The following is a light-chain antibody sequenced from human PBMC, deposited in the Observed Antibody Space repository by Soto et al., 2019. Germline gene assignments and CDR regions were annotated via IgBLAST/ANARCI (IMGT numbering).Light chain of an antibody. Sequence: EIVMTQSPATLSVSPGERATLSCRASQSVGSNLAWYQQKPGQAPRLLIYGASTRATGIPARFSGSGSGTEVTLTLSSLQSEDFAIYFCQKYNNWPPDRTFGQGTKVEIK. CDR1: QSVGSN. CDR2: GAS. J-gene: IGKJ1*01. V-gene: IGKV3-15*01. CDR3: QKYNNWPPDRT.